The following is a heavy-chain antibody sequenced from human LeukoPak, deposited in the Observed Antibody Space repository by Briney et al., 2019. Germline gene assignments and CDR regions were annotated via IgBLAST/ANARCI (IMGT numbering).Heavy chain of an antibody. Sequence: GGSLRLSCAASGFTVSSNYMSWVRQAPGKGLEWVSVIYGGGSTYYADSVKGRFTISRDNSKNTLYLQMNSLRAEDTAVYYCARAVPHYYDSSGYIDYWGQGTLVTVSS. CDR3: ARAVPHYYDSSGYIDY. V-gene: IGHV3-66*01. J-gene: IGHJ4*02. CDR1: GFTVSSNY. CDR2: IYGGGST. D-gene: IGHD3-22*01.